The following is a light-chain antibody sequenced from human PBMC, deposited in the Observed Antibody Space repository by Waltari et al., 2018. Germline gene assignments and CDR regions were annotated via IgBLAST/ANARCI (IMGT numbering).Light chain of an antibody. V-gene: IGLV2-23*01. CDR1: GSAVGSYFL. J-gene: IGLJ2*01. CDR3: CSYAGTNTLL. CDR2: AAS. Sequence: QSPLTQPAAVSGPPGQSLTISCTGSGSAVGSYFLVSWYQQNPGKAPRLLIYAASRRPSGVSTRFSGSKSGNTASLTISGLQAEDEADYYCCSYAGTNTLLFGGGTKVTVL.